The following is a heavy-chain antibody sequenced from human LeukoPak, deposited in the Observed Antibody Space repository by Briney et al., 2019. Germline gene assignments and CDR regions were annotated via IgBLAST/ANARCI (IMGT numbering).Heavy chain of an antibody. CDR3: ARERTLVLDV. Sequence: ASVKVSCKASGYTFTGYHMHWVRQAPGQGLEWVGRVNPNGFSTTYAQKFQGRVTMTSDTSTTTVYMDLSSLRSEDTAVYYCARERTLVLDVWGKGITVTVSS. CDR1: GYTFTGYH. CDR2: VNPNGFST. V-gene: IGHV1-46*01. D-gene: IGHD1-14*01. J-gene: IGHJ6*04.